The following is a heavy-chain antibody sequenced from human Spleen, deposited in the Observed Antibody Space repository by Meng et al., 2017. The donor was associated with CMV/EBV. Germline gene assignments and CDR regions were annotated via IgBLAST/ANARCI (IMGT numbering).Heavy chain of an antibody. CDR2: ISYDGNNK. CDR3: ARDPETYDSSGYSY. CDR1: GFNFRSYA. D-gene: IGHD3-22*01. J-gene: IGHJ4*02. V-gene: IGHV3-30*04. Sequence: GESLKISCVASGFNFRSYAMHWVRQPPGKGLEWVAVISYDGNNKYYADSVKGRYTISRDNSKNTLYLQMNSLRTDDTAVYYCARDPETYDSSGYSYWGQGTLVTVSS.